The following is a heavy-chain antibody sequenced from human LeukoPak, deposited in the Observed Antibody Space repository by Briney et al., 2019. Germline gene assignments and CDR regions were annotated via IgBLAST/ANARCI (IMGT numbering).Heavy chain of an antibody. CDR3: ARVGARSYYDFWSGHPDYYYGMDV. J-gene: IGHJ6*02. D-gene: IGHD3-3*01. Sequence: GASVKVSCKASGYTFTSYDINWVRQATGQGLEWMGWMNPNSGNTGYAQKFQGRVTMTRNTPISTAYMELSSLRSEDTAVYYCARVGARSYYDFWSGHPDYYYGMDVWGQGTTVTVSS. CDR2: MNPNSGNT. CDR1: GYTFTSYD. V-gene: IGHV1-8*01.